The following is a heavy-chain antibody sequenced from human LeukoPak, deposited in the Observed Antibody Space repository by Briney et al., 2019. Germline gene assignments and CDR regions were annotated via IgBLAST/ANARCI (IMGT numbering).Heavy chain of an antibody. CDR3: ARGKFSVGWLQSTGDY. J-gene: IGHJ4*02. D-gene: IGHD5-24*01. V-gene: IGHV1-8*01. Sequence: ASVKVSCKASGYTFTSHDINWVRQATGQGLEWMGWMNPNSGNTGYAQKFQGRVTMTRNTSISTAYMELSSLRSEDTAVYYCARGKFSVGWLQSTGDYWGQGTLVTVSS. CDR1: GYTFTSHD. CDR2: MNPNSGNT.